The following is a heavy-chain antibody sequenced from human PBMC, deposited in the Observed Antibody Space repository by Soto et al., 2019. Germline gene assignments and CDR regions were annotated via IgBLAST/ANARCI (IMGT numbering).Heavy chain of an antibody. V-gene: IGHV3-74*01. Sequence: YWMHRVRQNQGKGPVGVSHINNDGSDTTYADSVKGRFTISRDNAKNTVYLQMNSLRAEDTAVYYCTTFIVVVPAAMIWDYYYGMDVWGQGTTVTAP. CDR2: INNDGSDT. CDR1: YW. D-gene: IGHD2-2*01. CDR3: TTFIVVVPAAMIWDYYYGMDV. J-gene: IGHJ6*02.